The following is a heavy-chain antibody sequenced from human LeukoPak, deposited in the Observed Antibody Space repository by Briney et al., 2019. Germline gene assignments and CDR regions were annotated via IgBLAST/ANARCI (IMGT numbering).Heavy chain of an antibody. D-gene: IGHD4-17*01. Sequence: PGRSLRLSCAASGFTFSSYGMHWVRQAPGKGLEWVAVIWYDGSNKYYADSVKGRFTISRDNSKNTLYLQMNSLRAEDTAVYYCARDPLRHYGDSYYYGMDVWGKGTTVTVSS. J-gene: IGHJ6*04. CDR3: ARDPLRHYGDSYYYGMDV. V-gene: IGHV3-33*01. CDR1: GFTFSSYG. CDR2: IWYDGSNK.